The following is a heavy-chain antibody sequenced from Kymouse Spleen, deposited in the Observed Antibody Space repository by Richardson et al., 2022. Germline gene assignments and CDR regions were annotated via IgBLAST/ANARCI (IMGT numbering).Heavy chain of an antibody. Sequence: EVQLVESGGGLVQPGRSLRLSCAASGFTFDDYAMHWVRQAPGKGLEWVSGISWNSGSIGYADSVKGRFTISRDNAKNSLYLQMNSLRAEDTALYYCAKDMEYNRRGFDYWGQGTLVTVSS. CDR3: AKDMEYNRRGFDY. J-gene: IGHJ4*02. D-gene: IGHD1-14*01. CDR1: GFTFDDYA. CDR2: ISWNSGSI. V-gene: IGHV3-9*01.